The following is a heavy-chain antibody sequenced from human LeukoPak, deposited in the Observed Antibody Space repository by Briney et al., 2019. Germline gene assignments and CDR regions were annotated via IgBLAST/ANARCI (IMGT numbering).Heavy chain of an antibody. D-gene: IGHD6-13*01. CDR1: GGTFSSYA. CDR3: GRVRDNTPRIAAAGTSAFDI. V-gene: IGHV1-2*02. Sequence: ASVKVSCKASGGTFSSYAISWVCQAPGQGLEWVGWIYPNSGGTDNAQTFQGRVTMTRDTSTSTAYMEMSRLRSADTAAYYCGRVRDNTPRIAAAGTSAFDIWGQGTMVTVSS. CDR2: IYPNSGGT. J-gene: IGHJ3*02.